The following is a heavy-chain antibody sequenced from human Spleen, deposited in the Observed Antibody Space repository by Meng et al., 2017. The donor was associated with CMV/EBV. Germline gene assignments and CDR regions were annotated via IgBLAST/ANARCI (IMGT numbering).Heavy chain of an antibody. V-gene: IGHV4-34*01. CDR2: INHSGST. CDR3: ARDGDGYPTDY. CDR1: GGSFSGYY. Sequence: QVQLQQWGAGLLKPSETLSLTCAVYGGSFSGYYWSWIRQPPGKGLEWIGEINHSGSTNYNPSLKSRVTISVGTSKNQFSLKLSSVTAADTAVYYCARDGDGYPTDYWGQGTLVTVSS. J-gene: IGHJ4*02. D-gene: IGHD5-24*01.